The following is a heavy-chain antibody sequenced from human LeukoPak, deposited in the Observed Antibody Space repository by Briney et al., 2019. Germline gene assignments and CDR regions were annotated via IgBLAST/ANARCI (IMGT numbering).Heavy chain of an antibody. Sequence: GGSLRLSCAGSGFSFSRNTMSWVRQAPGRGLGWGSAISNNGGRTDYADSVKGRFTISRDNSKSTLYLHMDSLRAEDTAVYYCARDENTSALSEYWGQGTLVTVSS. CDR2: ISNNGGRT. J-gene: IGHJ4*02. V-gene: IGHV3-23*01. D-gene: IGHD2/OR15-2a*01. CDR1: GFSFSRNT. CDR3: ARDENTSALSEY.